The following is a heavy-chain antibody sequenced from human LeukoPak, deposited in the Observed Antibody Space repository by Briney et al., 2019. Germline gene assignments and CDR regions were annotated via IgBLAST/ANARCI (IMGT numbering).Heavy chain of an antibody. CDR2: IYSGGST. V-gene: IGHV3-66*01. CDR1: GFTVRSNY. CDR3: ASYTGDYFDY. Sequence: TGGSLRLSCAASGFTVRSNYMSWVRQAPGKGLEWVSVIYSGGSTYYADSVKGRFTISRDNSKNTLYLQMNSLRAEDTAVYYCASYTGDYFDYWGQGTLVTVSS. J-gene: IGHJ4*02. D-gene: IGHD7-27*01.